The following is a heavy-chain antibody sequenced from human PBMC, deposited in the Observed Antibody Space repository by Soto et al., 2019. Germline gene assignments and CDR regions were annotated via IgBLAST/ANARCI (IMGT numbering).Heavy chain of an antibody. J-gene: IGHJ6*02. V-gene: IGHV3-48*02. CDR2: ISSSSSTI. CDR3: AREGNGGWYWRTQRHYYYYYGMEV. Sequence: GVLRLSCAASGFTFSSYSMNWVRQAPGKGLEWVSYISSSSSTIYYADSVKGRFTISRDNAKNSLYLQMNSLRDEDTAVYYCAREGNGGWYWRTQRHYYYYYGMEVWGQGNTVTVAS. D-gene: IGHD6-19*01. CDR1: GFTFSSYS.